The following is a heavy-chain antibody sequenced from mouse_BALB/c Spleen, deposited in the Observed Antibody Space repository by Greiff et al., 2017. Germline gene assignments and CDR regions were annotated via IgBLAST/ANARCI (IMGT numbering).Heavy chain of an antibody. J-gene: IGHJ4*01. CDR3: ARKKSTMITLYAMYY. CDR2: IYPGSGNT. CDR1: GYAFTNYW. Sequence: QVQLQQSGAELVRPGTSVKISCKASGYAFTNYWLGWVKQRPGHGLEWIGDIYPGSGNTYYNEKFKGKATLTADKSSSTAYMQLSSLTSEDSAVYFCARKKSTMITLYAMYYWGQGTSVTVSS. D-gene: IGHD2-4*01. V-gene: IGHV1-63*01.